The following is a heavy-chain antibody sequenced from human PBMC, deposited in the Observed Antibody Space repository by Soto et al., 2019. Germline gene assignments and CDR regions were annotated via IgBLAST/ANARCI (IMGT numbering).Heavy chain of an antibody. V-gene: IGHV4-34*01. CDR2: INHSGST. J-gene: IGHJ4*02. D-gene: IGHD6-19*01. Sequence: SETLSLTCAVYGGSFSGYYWSWIRQPPGKGLEWIGEINHSGSTNYNPSLKSRVTISVDTSKNQFSLKLSSVTAADTAVYYCARGRDSSGWALGHYFDYWGQGTLVTVSS. CDR1: GGSFSGYY. CDR3: ARGRDSSGWALGHYFDY.